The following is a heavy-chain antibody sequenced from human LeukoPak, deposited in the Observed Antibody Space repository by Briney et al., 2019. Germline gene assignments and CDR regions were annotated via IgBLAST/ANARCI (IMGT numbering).Heavy chain of an antibody. Sequence: PGGSLRLSCAASGFTFSSYEMNWVRQAPGKGLEWVSYISSGSTIYYADSVKGRFTISRDNAKNSLYLQMNSLRAEDTAVYYCARGQSSVAGNWFDPWGQGTLVTVSS. CDR2: ISSGSTI. J-gene: IGHJ5*02. CDR1: GFTFSSYE. V-gene: IGHV3-48*03. D-gene: IGHD6-19*01. CDR3: ARGQSSVAGNWFDP.